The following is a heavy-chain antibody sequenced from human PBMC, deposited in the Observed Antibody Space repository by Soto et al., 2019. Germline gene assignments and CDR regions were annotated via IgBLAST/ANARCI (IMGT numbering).Heavy chain of an antibody. CDR2: ISWNSGSI. V-gene: IGHV3-9*01. CDR1: GFTFDDYA. CDR3: AKSRGWLRFFDY. D-gene: IGHD5-12*01. J-gene: IGHJ4*02. Sequence: EVQLVESGGGLVQPGRSLRLSCAASGFTFDDYAMHWVRQAPGKGLEWVSGISWNSGSIGYADSVKGRFTISRDNAKNSLYLQMNSLGAEDTALYYCAKSRGWLRFFDYWGQGTLVTVSS.